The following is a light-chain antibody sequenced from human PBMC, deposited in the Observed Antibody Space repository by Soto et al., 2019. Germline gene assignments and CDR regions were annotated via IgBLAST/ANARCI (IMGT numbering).Light chain of an antibody. CDR1: QTIMTY. CDR2: AAS. Sequence: DIQMTQSPSSLSASVGDEVTITFRASQTIMTYLNWYQLKPGKPPRLLIYAASSLQSGVPSRFSGSGSGTDFTLTISSLQPEDFATYYCQQSYSTLITFGQGTRLEIK. J-gene: IGKJ5*01. V-gene: IGKV1-39*01. CDR3: QQSYSTLIT.